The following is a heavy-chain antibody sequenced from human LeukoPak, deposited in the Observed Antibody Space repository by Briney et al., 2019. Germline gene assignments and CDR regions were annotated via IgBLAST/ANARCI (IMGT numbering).Heavy chain of an antibody. CDR3: ARHGGSSWSLKY. Sequence: PSETLSLTCAVYGGSFSGYYWSWIRQPPGKGLEWIGYIYYSGSTNYNPSLKSRVTISVDTSKNQFSLKLSSVTAADTAVYYCARHGGSSWSLKYWGQGTLVTVSS. CDR1: GGSFSGYY. CDR2: IYYSGST. J-gene: IGHJ4*02. D-gene: IGHD6-13*01. V-gene: IGHV4-59*08.